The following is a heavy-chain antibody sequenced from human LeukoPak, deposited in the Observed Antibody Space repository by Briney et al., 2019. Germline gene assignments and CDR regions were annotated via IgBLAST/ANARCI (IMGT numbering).Heavy chain of an antibody. CDR3: AGDRNSDWYSPLDY. D-gene: IGHD6-19*01. CDR2: ITATGDTA. CDR1: GFTFTKCA. Sequence: GGSLRLTCVASGFTFTKCAMSWVRQAPGKGLEWVAIITATGDTAYYADSVKGRFTVSRDNSRNTVYMQTDSLRAEDTAIYFCAGDRNSDWYSPLDYWGQGTQVTVSP. V-gene: IGHV3-23*01. J-gene: IGHJ4*02.